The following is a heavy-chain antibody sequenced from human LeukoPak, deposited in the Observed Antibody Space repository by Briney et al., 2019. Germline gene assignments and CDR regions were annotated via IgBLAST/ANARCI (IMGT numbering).Heavy chain of an antibody. CDR2: IYYSGST. D-gene: IGHD5-12*01. J-gene: IGHJ4*02. CDR3: ARYPGGYSGYEPYFDY. CDR1: GGSISSGGYY. Sequence: PSQTLSLTCAVSGGSISSGGYYWSWIRQHPGKGLEWIGYIYYSGSTYYNPSLKSRVTISVDTSKNQFSLKLSSVTAADTAVYYCARYPGGYSGYEPYFDYWGQGTLVTVSS. V-gene: IGHV4-31*11.